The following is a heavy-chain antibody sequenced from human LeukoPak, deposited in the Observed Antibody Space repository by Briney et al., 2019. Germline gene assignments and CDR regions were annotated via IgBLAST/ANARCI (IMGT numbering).Heavy chain of an antibody. CDR3: ARAGQEWFGELGFDQ. J-gene: IGHJ4*02. CDR1: GFTFSSYS. Sequence: GGSLRLSCAASGFTFSSYSMNWVRQAPGKGLEWVSSISSSSSYIYYADSVRGRFTISRDNAKNSLYLQTNSLRAEDTAVYYCARAGQEWFGELGFDQWGQGTLVIVSS. V-gene: IGHV3-21*01. D-gene: IGHD3-10*01. CDR2: ISSSSSYI.